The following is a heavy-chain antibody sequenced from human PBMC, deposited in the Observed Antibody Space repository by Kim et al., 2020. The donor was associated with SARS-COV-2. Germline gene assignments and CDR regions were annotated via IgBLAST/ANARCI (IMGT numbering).Heavy chain of an antibody. Sequence: GGSLRLSCAASGFTFSSYGMHWVRQAPGKGLEWVAVIWYDGSNKYYADSVKGRFTISRDNSKNTLYLQMNSLRAEDTAVYYCAREDNYGSGSKWFDPWGQGTLVTVSS. CDR1: GFTFSSYG. CDR2: IWYDGSNK. CDR3: AREDNYGSGSKWFDP. J-gene: IGHJ5*02. D-gene: IGHD3-10*01. V-gene: IGHV3-33*01.